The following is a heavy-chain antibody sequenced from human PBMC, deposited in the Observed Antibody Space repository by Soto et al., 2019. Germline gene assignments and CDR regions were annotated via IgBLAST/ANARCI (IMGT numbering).Heavy chain of an antibody. CDR1: GGPFSSYA. J-gene: IGHJ6*02. Sequence: QVQLVQSGAEVKKPGSSVKVSCKASGGPFSSYAISWVRQAPGQGLEWMGGIIPIVGTANYAQKFQGRVTITADESTSTAYMELSSLRSEDTAVYYCASPPSSNRYYYGMDVWGQGTTVTVSS. V-gene: IGHV1-69*12. CDR2: IIPIVGTA. D-gene: IGHD4-4*01. CDR3: ASPPSSNRYYYGMDV.